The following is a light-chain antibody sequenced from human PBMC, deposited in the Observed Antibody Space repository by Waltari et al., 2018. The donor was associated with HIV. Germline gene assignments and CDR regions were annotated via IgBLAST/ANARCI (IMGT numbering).Light chain of an antibody. CDR2: EVD. CDR3: CSYAGAYTYV. V-gene: IGLV2-11*01. CDR1: SSDLGYFDY. J-gene: IGLJ1*01. Sequence: QSALTQPRSVSGSPGQSVTISCTGTSSDLGYFDYVPWYQQYPGKAPKVIIYEVDQRPSGVPDRFTGSKSGITASLTISGLQGEDEADYYCCSYAGAYTYVFGTGTKVNVL.